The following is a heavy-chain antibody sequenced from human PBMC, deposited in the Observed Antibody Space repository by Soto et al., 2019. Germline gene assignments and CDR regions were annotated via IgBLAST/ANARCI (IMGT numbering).Heavy chain of an antibody. V-gene: IGHV3-11*06. J-gene: IGHJ4*02. D-gene: IGHD3-22*01. CDR2: ISSSSSYT. CDR3: AREVGDSSGYYHYFDY. CDR1: GFTFSDYY. Sequence: GGSLRLSCAASGFTFSDYYMSWIRQAPGKGLEWVSYISSSSSYTNYADSVKGRFTISRDNAKNSLYLQMNSLRAEDTAVYYCAREVGDSSGYYHYFDYWGQGTLVTVSS.